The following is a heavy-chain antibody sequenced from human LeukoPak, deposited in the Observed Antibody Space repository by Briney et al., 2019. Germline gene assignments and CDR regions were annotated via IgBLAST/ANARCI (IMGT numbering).Heavy chain of an antibody. CDR1: GYTFTVYY. CDR3: ARPGDYGDYVSAFDI. J-gene: IGHJ3*02. D-gene: IGHD4-17*01. CDR2: INPNSGGT. V-gene: IGHV1-2*02. Sequence: ASVTVSCKASGYTFTVYYMHWVRQAPGQGREWMGWINPNSGGTNYAQKFQGRVTMTRDTCISTAYMELSRLRSDDTAVYYCARPGDYGDYVSAFDIWGQGTMVTVSS.